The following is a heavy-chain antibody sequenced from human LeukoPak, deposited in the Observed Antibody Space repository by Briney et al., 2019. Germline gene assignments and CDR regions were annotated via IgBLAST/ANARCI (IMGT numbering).Heavy chain of an antibody. CDR1: GVPFSNYY. D-gene: IGHD6-19*01. Sequence: SETLSLTCAVSGVPFSNYYWSWVRQSPTPGLEWIGEINHSGYTNYNPSLKSRVTMSIDTSKNQFSLRLTSVTAADTGVYYCTRAVAGHPDWGQGTLVTVSS. J-gene: IGHJ4*02. CDR2: INHSGYT. V-gene: IGHV4-34*01. CDR3: TRAVAGHPD.